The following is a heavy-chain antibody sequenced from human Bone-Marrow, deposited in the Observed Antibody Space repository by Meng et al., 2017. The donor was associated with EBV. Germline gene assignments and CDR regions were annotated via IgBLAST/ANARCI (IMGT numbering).Heavy chain of an antibody. V-gene: IGHV3-74*01. Sequence: DVQVVESGGTIVQPGGSLRLSCAASGFSFSRYWMHWVRQVPGKGLVWVSRTNEDGRITNYADSVKGRFTISRDNTKNTLYLQMNNLRAEDTAVYFCSRDLVGSDDDWGQGTLVTVSS. D-gene: IGHD6-6*01. CDR1: GFSFSRYW. J-gene: IGHJ4*02. CDR2: TNEDGRIT. CDR3: SRDLVGSDDD.